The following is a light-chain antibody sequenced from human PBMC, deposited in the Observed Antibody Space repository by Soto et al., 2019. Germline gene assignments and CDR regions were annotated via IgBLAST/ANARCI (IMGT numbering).Light chain of an antibody. CDR3: QQYNNWPPIT. CDR1: HSVGST. CDR2: GAS. J-gene: IGKJ5*01. Sequence: EIALTPFPAPLPASPGDRATLSCRASHSVGSTLASFRQNPRQDARLLLYGASTRATGIPPRFSGTGSATEFTPTISSLQSEDLAVYYCQQYNNWPPITFGQGTRLEIK. V-gene: IGKV3-15*01.